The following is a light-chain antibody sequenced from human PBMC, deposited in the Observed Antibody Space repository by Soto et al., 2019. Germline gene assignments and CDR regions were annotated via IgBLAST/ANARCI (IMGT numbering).Light chain of an antibody. CDR2: KAS. V-gene: IGKV1-5*03. Sequence: DIQMTQSPSTLSGSVGARVTITCRASQSISSWLAWYQQKPGKAPKLLIYKASSLESGVPSRFSGSGSGTEFTLTISSLQPDDFATYYCQQYNSYWTFGQGTKEEIK. CDR3: QQYNSYWT. CDR1: QSISSW. J-gene: IGKJ1*01.